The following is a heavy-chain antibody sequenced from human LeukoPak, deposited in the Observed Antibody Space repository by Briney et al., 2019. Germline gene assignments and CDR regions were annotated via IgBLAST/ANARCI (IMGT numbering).Heavy chain of an antibody. CDR1: GFTFDDYA. J-gene: IGHJ3*02. D-gene: IGHD6-19*01. Sequence: PGGSLRLSCAASGFTFDDYAMHWVRQAPGKGLEWVSGISWNSGSIGYADSVKGRFTISRDNAKNSLYLQMNSLRAEDMALYYCAKSKVEQWLVLAAFDIWGQGTMVTVSS. CDR3: AKSKVEQWLVLAAFDI. CDR2: ISWNSGSI. V-gene: IGHV3-9*03.